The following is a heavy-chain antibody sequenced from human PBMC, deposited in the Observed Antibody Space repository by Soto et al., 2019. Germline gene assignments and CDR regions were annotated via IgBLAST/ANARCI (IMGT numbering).Heavy chain of an antibody. D-gene: IGHD3-3*01. Sequence: PGGSLRLCCAASGFTFSDYTMNWVRQAPGKGLEWVSSISSSSSYMYYADSVKGRFTISRDNAKNSLYLQMNSLRAEDTAVYYCASDFWSGYWTGFDYWGQGTQVTVSS. CDR2: ISSSSSYM. CDR3: ASDFWSGYWTGFDY. J-gene: IGHJ4*02. CDR1: GFTFSDYT. V-gene: IGHV3-21*01.